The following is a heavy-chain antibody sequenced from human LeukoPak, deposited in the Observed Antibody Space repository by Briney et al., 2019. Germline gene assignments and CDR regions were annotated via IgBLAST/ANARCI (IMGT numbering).Heavy chain of an antibody. CDR1: GGTFSSYA. Sequence: SVKVSCKASGGTFSSYAISWVRQAPGQGLEWMGRIIPILGIANYAQKFQGRVTITADKSTSTAYMELSSLRSEDTAVYYCAREGHSSGIQIDYWGQGTLVTVSS. CDR3: AREGHSSGIQIDY. D-gene: IGHD3-10*01. V-gene: IGHV1-69*04. CDR2: IIPILGIA. J-gene: IGHJ4*02.